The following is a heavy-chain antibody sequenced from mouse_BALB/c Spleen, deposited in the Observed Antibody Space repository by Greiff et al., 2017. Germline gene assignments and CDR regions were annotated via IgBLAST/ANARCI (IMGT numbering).Heavy chain of an antibody. V-gene: IGHV5-6*02. CDR2: ISSGGSYT. J-gene: IGHJ3*01. Sequence: DVMLVESGGDLVKPGGSLKLSCAASGFTFSSYGMSWVRQTPDKRLEWVATISSGGSYTYYPDSVKGRFTISRDNAKNTLYLQMSSLKSEDTAMYYCARDRSGKPAWFAYWGQGTLVTVSA. CDR1: GFTFSSYG. D-gene: IGHD1-3*01. CDR3: ARDRSGKPAWFAY.